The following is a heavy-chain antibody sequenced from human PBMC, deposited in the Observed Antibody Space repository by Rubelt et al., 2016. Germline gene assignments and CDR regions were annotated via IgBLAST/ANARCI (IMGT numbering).Heavy chain of an antibody. J-gene: IGHJ4*02. V-gene: IGHV3-11*01. CDR3: ARGASFDY. Sequence: IQLVESGGGLVQPGGSLRLSCAASGFTFSDYYMNWIRQAPGKGLEWVSYISSSGRTIYYAESVKGRFTISRDNAKNSLYLKINGLRVEDTAVYFCARGASFDYWGQGTLVTVSS. CDR2: ISSSGRTI. CDR1: GFTFSDYY.